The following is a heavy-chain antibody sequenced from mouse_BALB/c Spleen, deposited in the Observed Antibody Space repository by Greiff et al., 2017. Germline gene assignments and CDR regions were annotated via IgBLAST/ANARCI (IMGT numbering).Heavy chain of an antibody. J-gene: IGHJ2*01. V-gene: IGHV5-6-3*01. Sequence: DVMLVESGGGLVQPGGSLKLSCAASGFTFSSYGMSWVRQTPDKRLELVATINSNGGSTYYPDSVKGRFTISRDNAKNTLYLQMSSLKSEDTAMYYCARDVYYYGSSYFDYWGQGTTLTVSS. CDR3: ARDVYYYGSSYFDY. D-gene: IGHD1-1*01. CDR2: INSNGGST. CDR1: GFTFSSYG.